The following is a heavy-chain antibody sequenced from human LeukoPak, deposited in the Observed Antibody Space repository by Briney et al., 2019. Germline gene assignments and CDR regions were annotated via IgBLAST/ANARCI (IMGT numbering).Heavy chain of an antibody. J-gene: IGHJ4*02. CDR2: IWYDGSNK. V-gene: IGHV3-33*01. CDR1: GFTFSSYG. D-gene: IGHD1/OR15-1a*01. Sequence: PGGSLRLSCAAPGFTFSSYGMHWVRQAPGKGLEWVAVIWYDGSNKYYADSVKGRFTISIDNSKNTLYLQMNSLRAEDTAVYYCARGGITGTKYYFDYWGQGTLVTVSS. CDR3: ARGGITGTKYYFDY.